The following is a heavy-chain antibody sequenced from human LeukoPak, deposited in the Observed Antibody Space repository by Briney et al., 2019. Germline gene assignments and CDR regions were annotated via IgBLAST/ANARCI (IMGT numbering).Heavy chain of an antibody. Sequence: SETLSLTCTVSGGSISSSSYYWGWIRQPPGKGLEWIGSIYYSGSTYYNPSLKSRVTISVDTSKNQFSLKLSSVTAADTAVYYCARVSVNALDIWGQGTMVTVSS. CDR3: ARVSVNALDI. V-gene: IGHV4-39*01. CDR2: IYYSGST. CDR1: GGSISSSSYY. J-gene: IGHJ3*02.